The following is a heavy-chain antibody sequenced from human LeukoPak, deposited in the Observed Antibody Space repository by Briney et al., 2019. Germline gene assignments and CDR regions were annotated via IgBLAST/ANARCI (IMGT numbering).Heavy chain of an antibody. CDR3: ARHDPIVGTPDAFDI. CDR1: GGSISSSSYY. D-gene: IGHD1-26*01. J-gene: IGHJ3*02. V-gene: IGHV4-39*01. Sequence: SETLSLTCTVSGGSISSSSYYWGWIRQPPGKGLEWIAIIYYSGSTYYNPSLKSRVTISLDTSKNQFSLKLSSVTAADTAVYYCARHDPIVGTPDAFDIWGQGTMVTVSS. CDR2: IYYSGST.